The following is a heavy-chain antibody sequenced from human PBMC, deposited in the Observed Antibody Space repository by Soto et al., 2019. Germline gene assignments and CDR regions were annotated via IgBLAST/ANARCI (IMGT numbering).Heavy chain of an antibody. CDR2: ILPIIGTS. Sequence: ASVKVSGKASGGTFSSYAISWVRQAPGQGLEWMGRILPIIGTSNYAQKLQGRGTVTADESKGAAYMRHSSRRSEDTALYYCARVPLGFDSSGYYLPYYFDYWGQGTLVTVAS. CDR1: GGTFSSYA. J-gene: IGHJ4*02. V-gene: IGHV1-69*13. D-gene: IGHD3-22*01. CDR3: ARVPLGFDSSGYYLPYYFDY.